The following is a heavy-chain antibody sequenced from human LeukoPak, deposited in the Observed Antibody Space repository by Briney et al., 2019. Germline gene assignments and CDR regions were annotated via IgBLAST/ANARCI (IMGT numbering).Heavy chain of an antibody. CDR2: IYPGDSDT. V-gene: IGHV5-51*01. J-gene: IGHJ4*02. CDR3: ARRRHGDY. D-gene: IGHD5-24*01. CDR1: GYTFTSYG. Sequence: KVSCKASGYTFTSYGISWVRQAPGQGLEWMGIIYPGDSDTRYSPSFQGQVTISADKSISTAYLQWSSLKASDTAIYYCARRRHGDYWGQGTLVTVSS.